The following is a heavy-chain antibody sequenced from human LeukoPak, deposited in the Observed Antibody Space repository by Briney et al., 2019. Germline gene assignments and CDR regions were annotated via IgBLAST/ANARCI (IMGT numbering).Heavy chain of an antibody. J-gene: IGHJ5*02. V-gene: IGHV4-4*07. CDR1: GGSINSYH. CDR3: ATEGTGFDP. CDR2: IYNSGST. D-gene: IGHD3/OR15-3a*01. Sequence: SETLSLTCTVSGGSINSYHWSWIRQPAGKGLEWIGRIYNSGSTIYNPYLKSRVTILLDTSKNHLSLKLSSVTAADTAVYYCATEGTGFDPWGQGTLVTVSS.